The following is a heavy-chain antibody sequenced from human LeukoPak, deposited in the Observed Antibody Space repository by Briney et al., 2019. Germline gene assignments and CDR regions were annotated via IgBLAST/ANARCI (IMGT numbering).Heavy chain of an antibody. CDR2: ISGSGATT. J-gene: IGHJ4*01. Sequence: GGSLRLSCAASGFTFSNYAMSWVRQAPGKGLEWVSAISGSGATTYYADSVKGRFTTSRDTSKNTLYLQMNSLRAEDTAVYYCAKDLTVSPTTPDFWGQEPWSPSPQ. CDR1: GFTFSNYA. D-gene: IGHD1-26*01. CDR3: AKDLTVSPTTPDF. V-gene: IGHV3-23*01.